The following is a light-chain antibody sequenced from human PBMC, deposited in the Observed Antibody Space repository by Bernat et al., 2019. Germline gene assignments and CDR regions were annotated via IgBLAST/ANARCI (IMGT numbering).Light chain of an antibody. Sequence: EIVLTQSPGTLSLSPGERATLSCRATQSVSSTFLAWYQQKPGLAPRLLIYGASIRATGIPDRFSGSGSGTDFTLTISKLEPEDFAVYYYQQYGSSPLTFGGGTKVEIK. CDR3: QQYGSSPLT. V-gene: IGKV3-20*01. CDR1: QSVSSTF. CDR2: GAS. J-gene: IGKJ4*01.